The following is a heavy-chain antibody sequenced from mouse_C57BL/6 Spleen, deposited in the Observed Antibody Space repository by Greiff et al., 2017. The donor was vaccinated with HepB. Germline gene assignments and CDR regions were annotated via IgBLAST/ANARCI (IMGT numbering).Heavy chain of an antibody. Sequence: EVKLVESGGGLVKPGGSLKLSCAASGFTFSDYGMHWVRQTPEKGLERVAYISSGSSTIYYADTVKGRFTISRDNAKNTLFLQMTSLRSEDTPMYYCARRDHFDYWGKGTTLTVSS. D-gene: IGHD3-3*01. CDR2: ISSGSSTI. V-gene: IGHV5-17*01. CDR3: ARRDHFDY. CDR1: GFTFSDYG. J-gene: IGHJ2*01.